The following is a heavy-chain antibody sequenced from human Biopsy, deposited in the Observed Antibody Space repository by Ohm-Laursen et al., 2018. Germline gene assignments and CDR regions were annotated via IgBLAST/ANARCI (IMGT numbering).Heavy chain of an antibody. D-gene: IGHD3-3*01. J-gene: IGHJ4*01. V-gene: IGHV4-59*01. Sequence: SDTLSLTCTVSGGSISDDYWNWIRQPPGKGLQVIGYISSGGRAKYNPSLKSRLTISLDTSKNQLSLRLSSVTAADSAIDYCARERQFRFLEGAFDYWGHGILVTVSS. CDR3: ARERQFRFLEGAFDY. CDR2: ISSGGRA. CDR1: GGSISDDY.